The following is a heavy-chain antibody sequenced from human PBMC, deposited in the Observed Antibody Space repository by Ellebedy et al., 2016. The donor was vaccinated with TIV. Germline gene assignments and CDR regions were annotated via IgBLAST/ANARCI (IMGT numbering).Heavy chain of an antibody. CDR3: AREPSGVGWYDSSWFDP. V-gene: IGHV1-18*01. J-gene: IGHJ5*02. CDR2: ISVYNGNT. Sequence: AASVKVSCKASGYTFTSYGISWVRQAPGQGLEWMGWISVYNGNTNYAQKLQGRVTMTTDTSTSTAYMELSSLRSEDTAVYYCAREPSGVGWYDSSWFDPWGQGTLVTVSS. D-gene: IGHD6-19*01. CDR1: GYTFTSYG.